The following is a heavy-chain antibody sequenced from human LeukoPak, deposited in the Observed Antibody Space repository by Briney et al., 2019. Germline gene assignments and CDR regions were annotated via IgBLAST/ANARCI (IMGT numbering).Heavy chain of an antibody. D-gene: IGHD5-12*01. CDR1: GFTFSNYW. CDR3: AREDNYDSFDY. J-gene: IGHJ4*02. V-gene: IGHV3-7*01. CDR2: IKQDGSEK. Sequence: GGSLRLSCAASGFTFSNYWMTWVRQAPGKGLEWVANIKQDGSEKYYVDSVKGRFTISRDNAKNSLFLQMNSLRAEDTAVYYCAREDNYDSFDYWGQGTLVTVSS.